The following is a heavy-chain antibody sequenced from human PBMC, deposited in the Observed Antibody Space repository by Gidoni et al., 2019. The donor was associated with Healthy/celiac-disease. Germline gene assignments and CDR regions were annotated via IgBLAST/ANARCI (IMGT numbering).Heavy chain of an antibody. V-gene: IGHV4-4*07. D-gene: IGHD3-22*01. CDR2: IYTRGST. CDR3: AREYYYDSSGYTNDAFDI. Sequence: QVQLQESGPGLVKPSETLSLTCTVSGGSISSYYWSWIRQPAGKGLEWIGRIYTRGSTNSNPSLKSRVTMSVDTSKNQFSLKLSSVTAADTAVYYCAREYYYDSSGYTNDAFDIWGQGTMVTVSS. CDR1: GGSISSYY. J-gene: IGHJ3*02.